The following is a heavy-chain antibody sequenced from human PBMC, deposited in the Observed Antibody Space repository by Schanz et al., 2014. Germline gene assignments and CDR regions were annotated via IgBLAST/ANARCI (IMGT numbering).Heavy chain of an antibody. CDR3: AKEKEEVTADGSCFDY. J-gene: IGHJ4*02. CDR2: ISFDGRNT. D-gene: IGHD6-13*01. Sequence: QVQLVESGGGVVRPGRSLRLSCAASGITLSGYGLHWVRQAPGKGLEWVGFISFDGRNTGYAHSVKGRFTISRDNSKNTVKLQMDSLRAEDTAVYYCAKEKEEVTADGSCFDYWGQGTLVTVSS. V-gene: IGHV3-30*18. CDR1: GITLSGYG.